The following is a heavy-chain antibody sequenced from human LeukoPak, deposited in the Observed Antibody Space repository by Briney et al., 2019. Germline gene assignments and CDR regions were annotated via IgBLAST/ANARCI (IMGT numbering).Heavy chain of an antibody. J-gene: IGHJ4*02. CDR3: ARERDCSGGSCYGVFDY. CDR1: GFTFSSYS. D-gene: IGHD2-15*01. V-gene: IGHV3-21*01. CDR2: ISSSSSYI. Sequence: GGSLRLSCAASGFTFSSYSMNWVRQAPGKGLEWVSSISSSSSYIYYADSVKGRFTISRDNAKNSLYLQMNSLRAEDTAVYYCARERDCSGGSCYGVFDYWGQGTLVTVSS.